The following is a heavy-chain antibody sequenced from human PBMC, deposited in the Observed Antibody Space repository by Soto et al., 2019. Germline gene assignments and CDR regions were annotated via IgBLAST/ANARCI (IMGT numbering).Heavy chain of an antibody. CDR3: ARGGHIAVVTASFDS. Sequence: QVQLVQSGAEVRKPGASVKVSCKPSGYTFNTYYLHWLRQAPGQALEWMGVIHPSGGGTTYAQKFLGRVTVIRDKSTNTVFMGSSSLRSDDTAVYYSARGGHIAVVTASFDSWGQGTLVTVSS. D-gene: IGHD2-21*02. J-gene: IGHJ4*02. V-gene: IGHV1-46*02. CDR1: GYTFNTYY. CDR2: IHPSGGGT.